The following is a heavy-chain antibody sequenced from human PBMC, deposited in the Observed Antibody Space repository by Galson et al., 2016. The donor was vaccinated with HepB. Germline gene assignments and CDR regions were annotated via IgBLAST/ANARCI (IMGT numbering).Heavy chain of an antibody. V-gene: IGHV2-5*02. Sequence: PALVKPRQTLTLTCTFSGFSLSTSGVGVGWIRQPPGKALEWLALIYWDDDKRYRPSLRSRLTITKDTSKNQVVLIMTNMNPVDTATFYCVHRPQDRGGSPFDYWGQGTLVTVSS. D-gene: IGHD2-15*01. J-gene: IGHJ4*02. CDR3: VHRPQDRGGSPFDY. CDR1: GFSLSTSGVG. CDR2: IYWDDDK.